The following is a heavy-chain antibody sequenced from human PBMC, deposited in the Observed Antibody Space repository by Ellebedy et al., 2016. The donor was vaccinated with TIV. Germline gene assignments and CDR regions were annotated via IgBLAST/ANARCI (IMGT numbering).Heavy chain of an antibody. V-gene: IGHV3-7*01. CDR1: GFSFRSYW. CDR2: VNQNGSKK. CDR3: ATDGSYGDYRSPTHAFEM. Sequence: GGSLRLSCAASGFSFRSYWMSWVRQAPGKGLEGVASVNQNGSKKYNLDSVKGRFTISRDNAKTSLYLQMNSLRAEDTAVYYCATDGSYGDYRSPTHAFEMWGQGTLVTVSS. D-gene: IGHD4-17*01. J-gene: IGHJ3*02.